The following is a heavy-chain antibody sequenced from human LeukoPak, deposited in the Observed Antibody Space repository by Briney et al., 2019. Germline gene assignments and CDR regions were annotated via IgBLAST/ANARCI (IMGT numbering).Heavy chain of an antibody. CDR1: GDSMSSFY. V-gene: IGHV4-59*01. CDR2: IYYSGST. CDR3: ARGVVAASGGNFDY. Sequence: PSETLSLTCTVSGDSMSSFYWSWIRQPPGKGLEWIGYIYYSGSTSYGPSLKSRVTISVDTSKNQFSLKLNSVTAADTAVYYCARGVVAASGGNFDYWGQGTLVTVSS. D-gene: IGHD2-15*01. J-gene: IGHJ4*02.